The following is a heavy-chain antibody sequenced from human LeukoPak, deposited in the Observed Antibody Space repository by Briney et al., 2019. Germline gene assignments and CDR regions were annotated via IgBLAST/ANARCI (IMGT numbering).Heavy chain of an antibody. Sequence: GGSLRLSCTASGFTFGSYWMNWVRQAPGEGLEWVAKIKQLGDEIYYADSVKGRFTISRDNAKNSVYLEMNSLRAEDTAVYYCARDRRVGAFWGQGTLVTVSS. V-gene: IGHV3-7*01. D-gene: IGHD1-26*01. J-gene: IGHJ4*02. CDR1: GFTFGSYW. CDR2: IKQLGDEI. CDR3: ARDRRVGAF.